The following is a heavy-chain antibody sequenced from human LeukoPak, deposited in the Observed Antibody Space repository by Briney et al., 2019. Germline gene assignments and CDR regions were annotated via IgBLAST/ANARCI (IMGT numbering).Heavy chain of an antibody. CDR3: ARDNVGTVTPPFDY. J-gene: IGHJ4*02. D-gene: IGHD4-11*01. CDR1: GFTFSSYW. Sequence: GGSLTPASPASGFTFSSYWISWVRQAHGKGMEWVADVKQDRSEIYYVESVKGRFNNSRDNAKNSLYLQMNSLRAEETAVYSCARDNVGTVTPPFDYWGQGTLVTVSS. CDR2: VKQDRSEI. V-gene: IGHV3-7*01.